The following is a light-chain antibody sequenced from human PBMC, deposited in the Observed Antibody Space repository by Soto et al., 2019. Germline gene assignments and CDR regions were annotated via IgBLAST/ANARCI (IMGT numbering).Light chain of an antibody. CDR3: QKYNSAPHT. CDR2: AAS. V-gene: IGKV1-27*01. CDR1: QGMNNY. J-gene: IGKJ2*01. Sequence: DIQMTQSPSSLSASVGDRVTITCRASQGMNNYCAWYQQKPGKVPKLLIYAASTLQSGVPSRFSGSGSGTDFTLTISSLQPEDVATYYCQKYNSAPHTFGQGTKLEIK.